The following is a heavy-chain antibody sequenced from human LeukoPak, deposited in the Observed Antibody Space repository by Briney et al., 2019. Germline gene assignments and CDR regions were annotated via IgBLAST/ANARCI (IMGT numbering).Heavy chain of an antibody. Sequence: PGGSLRLSCAAPGFTFSSYAMSWVRQAPGEGLDWVSAISASGGSTYYAGSVKGRFTISRDNSKNTPYLQMNGLRAEDTAVYYCAKEGEQRTSSSWYGIDYWGQGTLVTVSS. CDR2: ISASGGST. J-gene: IGHJ4*02. CDR1: GFTFSSYA. D-gene: IGHD6-13*01. V-gene: IGHV3-23*01. CDR3: AKEGEQRTSSSWYGIDY.